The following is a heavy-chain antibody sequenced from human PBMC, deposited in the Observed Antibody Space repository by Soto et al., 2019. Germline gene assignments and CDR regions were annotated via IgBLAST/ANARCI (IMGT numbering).Heavy chain of an antibody. CDR3: ARQASGYYYGWFDP. J-gene: IGHJ5*02. D-gene: IGHD3-22*01. V-gene: IGHV4-39*01. CDR1: GGSISSSSYY. CDR2: IYYSGST. Sequence: SETLSLTCTVSGGSISSSSYYWGWIRQPPGKGLEWIGSIYYSGSTYYNPSLKSRVTMSVDTSNNQFSLKLSSVTAADTAVYYCARQASGYYYGWFDPWGQGTLVTVSS.